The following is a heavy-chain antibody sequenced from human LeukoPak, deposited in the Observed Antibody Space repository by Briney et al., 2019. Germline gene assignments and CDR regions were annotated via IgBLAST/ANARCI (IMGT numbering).Heavy chain of an antibody. J-gene: IGHJ4*02. CDR1: GFTFSSYA. D-gene: IGHD1-14*01. CDR3: ARENHGSFDY. V-gene: IGHV3-23*01. CDR2: ISGSSTST. Sequence: GGSLRLSCAASGFTFSSYAMSWVRQAPGKGLEWVSLISGSSTSTYYADSVKGRFTISRDNSKNSLYLQMNSLRAEDTAVYYCARENHGSFDYWGQGSLVTVSS.